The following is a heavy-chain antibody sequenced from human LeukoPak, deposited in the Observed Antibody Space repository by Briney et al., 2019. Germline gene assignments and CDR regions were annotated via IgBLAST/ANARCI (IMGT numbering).Heavy chain of an antibody. CDR2: IIPILGIA. J-gene: IGHJ3*02. Sequence: SVKVSCKASGGTFSSYDISWVRQAPGQGLEWMGRIIPILGIANYAQKFQGRVTITADKSTSTAYMELSSLRSEDTAVYYCAREWELRYAFDIWGQGTMVTVSS. CDR1: GGTFSSYD. D-gene: IGHD1-26*01. V-gene: IGHV1-69*04. CDR3: AREWELRYAFDI.